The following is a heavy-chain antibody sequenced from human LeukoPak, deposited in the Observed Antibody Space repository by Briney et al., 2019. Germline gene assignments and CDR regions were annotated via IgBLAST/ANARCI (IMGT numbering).Heavy chain of an antibody. Sequence: SVKVSCKASGGTFSSYAISWVRQAPGQGLEWTGGIIPIFGTANYAQKFQGRVTITADESTSTAYMELSSLRSEDTAVYYCASLDPPDSIPGFQHWGQGTLVTVSS. D-gene: IGHD3-22*01. V-gene: IGHV1-69*13. J-gene: IGHJ1*01. CDR2: IIPIFGTA. CDR3: ASLDPPDSIPGFQH. CDR1: GGTFSSYA.